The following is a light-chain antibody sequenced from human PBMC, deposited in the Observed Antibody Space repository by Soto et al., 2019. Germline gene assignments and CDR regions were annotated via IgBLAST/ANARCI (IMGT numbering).Light chain of an antibody. CDR2: GNC. J-gene: IGLJ3*02. CDR1: SSNIGAGYD. V-gene: IGLV1-40*01. CDR3: QSYDSSLSGV. Sequence: QSVLTQPPSVSGAPGQRVTISCTGSSSNIGAGYDVHWYQQLPGTAPKLLIYGNCNRPSGVPDRLSGSKSGTSASLAITGRQAEDVADYYCQSYDSSLSGVFGGGTTVTVL.